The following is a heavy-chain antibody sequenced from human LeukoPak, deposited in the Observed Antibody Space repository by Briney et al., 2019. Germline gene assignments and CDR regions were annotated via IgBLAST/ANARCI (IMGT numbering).Heavy chain of an antibody. V-gene: IGHV1-69*13. Sequence: EASVRVSCKASGGTFSSYAISWVRQAPGQGLEWMGGIIPIFGTANYAQKFQGRVTITADESTSTAYVELSSLRSEDTAVYYCARESPIVGIFDYWGQGTLVTVSS. J-gene: IGHJ4*02. CDR1: GGTFSSYA. CDR3: ARESPIVGIFDY. D-gene: IGHD1-26*01. CDR2: IIPIFGTA.